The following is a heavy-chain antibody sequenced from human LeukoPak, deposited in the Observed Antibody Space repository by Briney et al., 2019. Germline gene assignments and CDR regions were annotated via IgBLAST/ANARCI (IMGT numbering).Heavy chain of an antibody. CDR3: ARRHLITMVREGGFDP. D-gene: IGHD3-10*01. Sequence: PSETLSLTCTVSGYSISSGYYWGWIRQPPGKGLEWIGSIHYSGSTYYNPSLKSRVTISEDTSKNQFSLKLSSVTAADTAVYYCARRHLITMVREGGFDPWGQGTLVTVSS. V-gene: IGHV4-38-2*02. J-gene: IGHJ5*02. CDR1: GYSISSGYY. CDR2: IHYSGST.